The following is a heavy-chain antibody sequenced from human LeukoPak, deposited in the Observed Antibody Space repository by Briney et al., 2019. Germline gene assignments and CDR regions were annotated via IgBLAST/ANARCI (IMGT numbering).Heavy chain of an antibody. Sequence: SETLSLTCAVYGGSFSGYYWGWIRQPPGKGLEWIGSIHYSGSTYYNPSLKSRITISVDTSKNQFSLHLSSMAAADTAVYYCAKLAGNNHYPRIDYWGQGTLVTVSS. V-gene: IGHV4-34*01. J-gene: IGHJ4*02. CDR2: IHYSGST. CDR3: AKLAGNNHYPRIDY. CDR1: GGSFSGYY. D-gene: IGHD1-14*01.